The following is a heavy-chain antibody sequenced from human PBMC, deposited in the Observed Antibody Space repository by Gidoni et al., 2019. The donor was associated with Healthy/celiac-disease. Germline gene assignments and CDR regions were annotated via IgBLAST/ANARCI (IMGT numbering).Heavy chain of an antibody. CDR1: GGSLSRGGYS. Sequence: QVQLQESCPGLVKPSQTLSLNCAVSGGSLSRGGYSWSRIRQPPGKGLEWIGYIYYSGSTYYNPSLKSRFTISVHTSKNQFSLKLSSVTAADTAVYYCATSACSGGSCYLGGYFDYWGQGTLVTVSS. CDR2: IYYSGST. V-gene: IGHV4-30-4*07. D-gene: IGHD2-15*01. CDR3: ATSACSGGSCYLGGYFDY. J-gene: IGHJ4*02.